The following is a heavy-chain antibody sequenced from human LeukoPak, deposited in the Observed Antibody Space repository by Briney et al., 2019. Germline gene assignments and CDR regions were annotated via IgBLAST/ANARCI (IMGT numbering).Heavy chain of an antibody. CDR1: GFTFSGYW. CDR3: ATRYCTIPACRASSYHCMDN. D-gene: IGHD2-8*01. V-gene: IGHV3-7*01. J-gene: IGHJ6*03. CDR2: IKQDGSEA. Sequence: QPGGSLRLSCAASGFTFSGYWMHWVRQAPGKGLVWVANIKQDGSEAYYVDSVKGRFTVSRDNAKNSLYLQLNSLGAEDTAVYYCATRYCTIPACRASSYHCMDNWGKGTTVTVSS.